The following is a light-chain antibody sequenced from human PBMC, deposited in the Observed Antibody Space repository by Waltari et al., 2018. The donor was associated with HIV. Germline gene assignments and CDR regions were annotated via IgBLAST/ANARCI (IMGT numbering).Light chain of an antibody. V-gene: IGLV2-14*01. Sequence: QSALPQPASVSGSPGQSITISCPGTSSDVGGYNYVSWYQQHPGNAPKLMIYEVSNRPSGVSNRFSGSKSGNTASLTISGLQAEDEADYYCSSYTSSSTLVFGGGTKLTVL. J-gene: IGLJ2*01. CDR1: SSDVGGYNY. CDR3: SSYTSSSTLV. CDR2: EVS.